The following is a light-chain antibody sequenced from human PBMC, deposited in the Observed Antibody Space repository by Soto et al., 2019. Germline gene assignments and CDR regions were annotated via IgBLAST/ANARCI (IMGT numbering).Light chain of an antibody. J-gene: IGKJ2*01. CDR2: AAS. CDR1: RSFASSY. CDR3: QHYDSSPPYT. V-gene: IGKV3-20*01. Sequence: EIVMTQSPATLSVSPGERATLSCRASRSFASSYLGWYQQKPGQAPRLLVYAASTRATGIPDRFSGSGSATDFTLTISRLEPGDSAVYYCQHYDSSPPYTFGQGTKVDIK.